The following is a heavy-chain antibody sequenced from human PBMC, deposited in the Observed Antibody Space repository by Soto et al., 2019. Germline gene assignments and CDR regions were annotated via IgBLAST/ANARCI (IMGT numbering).Heavy chain of an antibody. J-gene: IGHJ4*02. D-gene: IGHD2-2*01. Sequence: EVQLVESGGGLVQPGGSLRLSCAASGFTFSSYSMNWVRQAPGKGLEWVSYISTSGSTIYYADSVKGRFTISRDNAKNSLYLQMNSLRAEDTAVYYCARDPCRSTRCYFDYWGQGTLVTVSS. CDR2: ISTSGSTI. CDR3: ARDPCRSTRCYFDY. CDR1: GFTFSSYS. V-gene: IGHV3-48*01.